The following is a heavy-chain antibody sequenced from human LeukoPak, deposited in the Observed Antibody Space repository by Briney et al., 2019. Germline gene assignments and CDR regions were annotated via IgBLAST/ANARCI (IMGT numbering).Heavy chain of an antibody. J-gene: IGHJ4*02. CDR2: IKEDGSED. D-gene: IGHD5-12*01. CDR1: GFSFREHW. V-gene: IGHV3-7*02. CDR3: TSVIRGYAESLY. Sequence: GGSLRLSCTVSGFSFREHWMSWVRQAPGKGLEWVGNIKEDGSEDYYVDSVEGRFVIFRDNAKNSLYLQMHSLRADDTAVYYCTSVIRGYAESLYGGRGTLVSVSS.